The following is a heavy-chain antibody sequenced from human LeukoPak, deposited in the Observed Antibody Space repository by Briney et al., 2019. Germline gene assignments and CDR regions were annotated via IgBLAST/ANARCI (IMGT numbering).Heavy chain of an antibody. CDR2: INPSGGST. Sequence: EASVKVSCKASGYTFTSYYMHWVRQAPGQGLEWMGIINPSGGSTSYAQKFQGRVTMTRDTSTSTVYMELSSLRSEDTAVYYCARDPKGSSWSRDEYFQHWGQGTLVTVSS. CDR1: GYTFTSYY. CDR3: ARDPKGSSWSRDEYFQH. D-gene: IGHD6-13*01. J-gene: IGHJ1*01. V-gene: IGHV1-46*01.